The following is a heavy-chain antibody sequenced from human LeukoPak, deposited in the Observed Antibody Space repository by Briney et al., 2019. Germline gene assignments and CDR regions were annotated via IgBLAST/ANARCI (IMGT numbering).Heavy chain of an antibody. Sequence: QPGRSLRLSCAASGFTFSSYGMHWVRQAPGKGLDWVAVISYDGSNKYYADSVKGRFTISRDNSKNTLYLQMNSLRAEDTAVYYYAKDFAGAGTGTFKDYWGQGNLVTVSS. V-gene: IGHV3-30*18. CDR1: GFTFSSYG. CDR3: AKDFAGAGTGTFKDY. D-gene: IGHD6-19*01. CDR2: ISYDGSNK. J-gene: IGHJ4*02.